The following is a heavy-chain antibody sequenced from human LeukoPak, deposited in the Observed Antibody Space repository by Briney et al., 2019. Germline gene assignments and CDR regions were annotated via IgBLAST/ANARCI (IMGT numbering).Heavy chain of an antibody. J-gene: IGHJ3*02. CDR2: IYYSGST. CDR3: ARIRDLVVVAAIGAFDI. V-gene: IGHV4-59*01. D-gene: IGHD2-15*01. Sequence: PSETLPLTCTVSGGSISSYYWSWIRQPPGKGLEWIGYIYYSGSTNYNPSLKSRVTISVDTSKNQFSLKLSSVTAADTAVYYCARIRDLVVVAAIGAFDIWGQGTMVTVSS. CDR1: GGSISSYY.